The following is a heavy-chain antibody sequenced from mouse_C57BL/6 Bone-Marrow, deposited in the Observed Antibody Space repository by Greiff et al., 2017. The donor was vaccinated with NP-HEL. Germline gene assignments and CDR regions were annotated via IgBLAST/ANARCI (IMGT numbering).Heavy chain of an antibody. D-gene: IGHD2-10*02. J-gene: IGHJ1*03. CDR2: IDPSDSYT. CDR1: GYTFTSYW. V-gene: IGHV1-50*01. Sequence: QLQQPGAELVKPGASVKLSCKASGYTFTSYWMQWVKQRPGQGLEWIGEIDPSDSYTNYNQKFKGKATLTVDTSSSTAYMQLSSLTSEDSAVYYCARKYGNYDVWGTGTTVTVSS. CDR3: ARKYGNYDV.